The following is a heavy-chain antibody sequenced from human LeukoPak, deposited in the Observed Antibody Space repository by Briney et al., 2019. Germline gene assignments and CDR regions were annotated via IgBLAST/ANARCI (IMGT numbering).Heavy chain of an antibody. CDR2: INHSGST. J-gene: IGHJ4*02. D-gene: IGHD3-22*01. CDR3: ARDGGGYLRGFDY. V-gene: IGHV4-38-2*02. Sequence: SETLSLTCTVSGYSISSGYYWSWIRQPPGKGLEWIGEINHSGSTNYNPSLKSRVTISVDTSKNQFSLKLSSVTAADTAVYYCARDGGGYLRGFDYWGQGTLVTVSS. CDR1: GYSISSGYY.